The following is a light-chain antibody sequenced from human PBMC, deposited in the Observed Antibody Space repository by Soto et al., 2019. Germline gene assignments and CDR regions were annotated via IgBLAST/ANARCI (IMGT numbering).Light chain of an antibody. V-gene: IGLV2-14*01. Sequence: QGSLTQAASVSESPGQSVTISCAGTISDIGGYNYVSWYQQHPDKAPKLMIYGVTNRPSGVSDRFSGSKSGNTASLTISGLQAEDEADYYCTSYKSSSTYVFGTGTKVTVL. CDR1: ISDIGGYNY. CDR2: GVT. CDR3: TSYKSSSTYV. J-gene: IGLJ1*01.